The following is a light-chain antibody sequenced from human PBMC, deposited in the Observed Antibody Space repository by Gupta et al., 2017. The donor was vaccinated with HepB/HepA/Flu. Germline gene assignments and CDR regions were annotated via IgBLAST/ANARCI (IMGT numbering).Light chain of an antibody. V-gene: IGKV3-20*01. CDR2: GAS. J-gene: IGKJ5*01. CDR1: QSVSSSC. CDR3: QQDGSSPIT. Sequence: EIVLTQSPGTLSLSPGERATLSCRASQSVSSSCLAWYQQKPGQAPRLLIYGASSRATGIPDRFSGSGSGTDFTLTISRLEPEDFAVYYCQQDGSSPITFGQGTRLEIK.